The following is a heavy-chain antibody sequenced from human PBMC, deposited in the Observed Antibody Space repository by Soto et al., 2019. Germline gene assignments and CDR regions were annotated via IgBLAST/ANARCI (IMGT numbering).Heavy chain of an antibody. Sequence: GASVKVYWKASGVTFNNYVFSCVRQAPRQGLEWMGGIIPPFDTPYSVQKFVGRVTMTADESSGTVYMELSSLTSEDTAVYFCQADEKFGPLSIFWGPGTTVTVS. D-gene: IGHD3-10*01. V-gene: IGHV1-69*13. CDR3: QADEKFGPLSIF. J-gene: IGHJ6*02. CDR1: GVTFNNYV. CDR2: IIPPFDTP.